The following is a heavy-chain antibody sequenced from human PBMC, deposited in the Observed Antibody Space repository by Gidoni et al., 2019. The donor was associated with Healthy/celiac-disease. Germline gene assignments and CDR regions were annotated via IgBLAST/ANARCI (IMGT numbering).Heavy chain of an antibody. CDR2: IYYRGST. CDR3: ARGGSVGDFDY. CDR1: GRSIRRGGYY. D-gene: IGHD3-16*01. V-gene: IGHV4-31*03. Sequence: QVQLQESGPGLVTPSQPLSLTCTVSGRSIRRGGYYWSWIRQHPGKGLEWIGYIYYRGSTYYNPALKSRVTISVETSKNQFSLKLSSVTGADTAVYYCARGGSVGDFDYWGQGTLVTVSS. J-gene: IGHJ4*02.